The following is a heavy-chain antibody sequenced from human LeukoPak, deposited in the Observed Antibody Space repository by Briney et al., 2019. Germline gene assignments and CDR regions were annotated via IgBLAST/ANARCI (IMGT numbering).Heavy chain of an antibody. V-gene: IGHV4-39*01. J-gene: IGHJ4*02. Sequence: MTSETLSLTCSVSGDSISSSSYSWGWIRQPPGKGLEWIGSISYSGSTKYNPSLKSRITISVDTSKNHFSLKLNSVTAADTAIYYCARQRTVVTPEFFDYWGQGTLVIVSS. CDR3: ARQRTVVTPEFFDY. CDR1: GDSISSSSYS. D-gene: IGHD4-23*01. CDR2: ISYSGST.